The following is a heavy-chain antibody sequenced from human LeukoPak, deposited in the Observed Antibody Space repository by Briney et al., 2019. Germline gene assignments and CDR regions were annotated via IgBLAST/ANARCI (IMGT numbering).Heavy chain of an antibody. V-gene: IGHV3-30*18. CDR2: ISSDGSNK. J-gene: IGHJ4*02. CDR1: EFIFRNYG. Sequence: PGRSLRLSCAASEFIFRNYGMHWVRQAPGKGLEWVALISSDGSNKYYGDSVKGRFTISRDNSKNTLYLQMNSLRAEDTAVYYCAKGKGIGFDYWGQGTLVTVSS. D-gene: IGHD2-21*01. CDR3: AKGKGIGFDY.